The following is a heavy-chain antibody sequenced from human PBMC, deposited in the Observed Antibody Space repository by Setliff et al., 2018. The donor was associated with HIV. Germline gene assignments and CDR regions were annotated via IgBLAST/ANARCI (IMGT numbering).Heavy chain of an antibody. CDR1: GFTFSGFY. D-gene: IGHD3-10*01. CDR2: ISSQDYT. J-gene: IGHJ4*02. V-gene: IGHV3-11*05. Sequence: SLKISCTASGFTFSGFYMNWVRQAPGKGLEWVSFISSQDYTDYADFVKGRFTISRDNSKNSLYLQMNSLTSEDTAMYYCVRGVSPSIWGLGTLVTVSS. CDR3: VRGVSPSI.